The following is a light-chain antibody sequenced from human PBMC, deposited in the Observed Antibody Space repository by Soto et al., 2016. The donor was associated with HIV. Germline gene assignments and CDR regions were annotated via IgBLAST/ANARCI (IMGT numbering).Light chain of an antibody. CDR3: QVWGSTSDPWV. Sequence: SYELTQPPSVSVAPGKTARITCGGDNLGSESVHWYQQKPGQAPVLVVYDDSDRPSGIPERFSGSNSGNTATLTISRVEAGDEADYYCQVWGSTSDPWVFGGGTKLTVL. V-gene: IGLV3-21*03. CDR2: DDS. CDR1: NLGSES. J-gene: IGLJ3*02.